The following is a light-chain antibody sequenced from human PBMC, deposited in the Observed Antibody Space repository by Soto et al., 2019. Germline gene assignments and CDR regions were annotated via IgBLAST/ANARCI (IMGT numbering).Light chain of an antibody. CDR3: QQADGFPIT. Sequence: DIQLTQSPSTLSGSVGDRVTITCRASQTISSWLAWYQQKPGEAPKLLIYDASDLGSGVPSRFSGSGSGTDFTLTISSLQPEDFATYYCQQADGFPITFGQGTRLEIK. J-gene: IGKJ5*01. CDR1: QTISSW. V-gene: IGKV1-5*01. CDR2: DAS.